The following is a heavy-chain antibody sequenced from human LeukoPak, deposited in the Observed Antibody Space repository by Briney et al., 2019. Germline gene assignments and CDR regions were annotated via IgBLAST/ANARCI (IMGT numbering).Heavy chain of an antibody. CDR3: ARGRITIFGVVTRTYYYYYMDV. Sequence: SVKVSCKASGGTFSSYAISWVRQAPGQGLEGMGGIIPIFGTANYAQKFQGRVTITADKSTSTAYMELSSLRSEDTAVYYCARGRITIFGVVTRTYYYYYMDVWGKGTTVTVSS. J-gene: IGHJ6*03. D-gene: IGHD3-3*01. CDR2: IIPIFGTA. V-gene: IGHV1-69*06. CDR1: GGTFSSYA.